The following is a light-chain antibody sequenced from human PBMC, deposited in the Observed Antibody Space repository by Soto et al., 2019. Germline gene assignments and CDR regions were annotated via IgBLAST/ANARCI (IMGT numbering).Light chain of an antibody. CDR1: QSLNRD. CDR3: QHYNIWPAT. Sequence: IVMTQSPATLSMSPGERATLSCRASQSLNRDLAWYQQKPGQSPRLLIFGASIRATGIPARFSGSGSGTDFPLTLGSLQSEDCALFYFQHYNIWPATFVQGTKVQI. V-gene: IGKV3-15*01. CDR2: GAS. J-gene: IGKJ1*01.